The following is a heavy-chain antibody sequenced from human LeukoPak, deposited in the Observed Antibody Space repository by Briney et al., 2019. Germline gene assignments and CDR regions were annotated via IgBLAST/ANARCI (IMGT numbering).Heavy chain of an antibody. CDR2: IYYSGST. Sequence: PSETLSLTCTVSGASLSTYWWSWLRRPPGKGLDWIGYIYYSGSTHYNPSLKSRVTISVDTSSNQFSLKLSSVTAADTAVYYCATYSSLATPHYLNYWGQGTLVTVSS. CDR3: ATYSSLATPHYLNY. J-gene: IGHJ4*02. V-gene: IGHV4-59*08. CDR1: GASLSTYW. D-gene: IGHD2-15*01.